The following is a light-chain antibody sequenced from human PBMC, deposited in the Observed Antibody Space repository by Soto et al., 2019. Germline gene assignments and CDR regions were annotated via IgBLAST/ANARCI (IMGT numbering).Light chain of an antibody. V-gene: IGLV2-8*01. Sequence: ALTQPPSASGSPGQSVTISCTGASSDVGGYKYVSWYQQHPGKAPKVIIYEVSKRASGLSDRFSGSKSGNTASLTVSGLQAEDEADYYCSSYAATNIVVFGGGTKVTVL. CDR3: SSYAATNIVV. CDR1: SSDVGGYKY. CDR2: EVS. J-gene: IGLJ2*01.